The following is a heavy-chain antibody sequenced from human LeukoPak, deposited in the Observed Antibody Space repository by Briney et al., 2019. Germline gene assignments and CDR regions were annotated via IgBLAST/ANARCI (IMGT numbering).Heavy chain of an antibody. CDR2: INIDGSSI. Sequence: GGSLRLSCAASGFTFSSYWMHWVRQAPGKGLVWVSRINIDGSSITYADSVKGRFTISRDNAKNTLYLQMNSLRAEDTAVYYCATSRSFDYWGQGTLVTVSS. CDR3: ATSRSFDY. CDR1: GFTFSSYW. J-gene: IGHJ4*02. V-gene: IGHV3-74*01.